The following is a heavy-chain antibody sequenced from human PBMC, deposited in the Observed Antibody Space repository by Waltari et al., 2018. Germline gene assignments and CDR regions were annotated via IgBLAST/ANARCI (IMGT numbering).Heavy chain of an antibody. CDR3: AKVKEYYFDY. J-gene: IGHJ4*02. V-gene: IGHV3-23*01. Sequence: EVQLLESGGGLVQPGGSLRLSSAASGFTFSSYAMGWVRQAPGKGLEWVSAISSSVRNTYYADAGKGRFTISRDNSKSTLYLQMNSLRAEDTAVYYCAKVKEYYFDYWGQGTLVTVSS. CDR2: ISSSVRNT. CDR1: GFTFSSYA. D-gene: IGHD3-10*01.